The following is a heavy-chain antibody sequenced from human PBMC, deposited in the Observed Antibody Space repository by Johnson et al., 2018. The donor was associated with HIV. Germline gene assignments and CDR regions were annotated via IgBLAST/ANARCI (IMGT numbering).Heavy chain of an antibody. Sequence: VQLVESGGGLIQPGGSLRLSCAASGFTFSSYGMHWVRQAPGKGLEWVARIKSRSDRGTTDHAAPVKGIFTISRDDSKNTLYLQMNSLKTEEPAVYYCTTGVSVGVNPGREIDAFDIWGQGTVVTVSS. D-gene: IGHD1-14*01. CDR1: GFTFSSYG. CDR2: IKSRSDRGTT. CDR3: TTGVSVGVNPGREIDAFDI. V-gene: IGHV3-15*01. J-gene: IGHJ3*02.